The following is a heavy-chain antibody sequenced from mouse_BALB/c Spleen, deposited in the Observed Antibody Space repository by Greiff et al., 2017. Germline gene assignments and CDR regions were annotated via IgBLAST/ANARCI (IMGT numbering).Heavy chain of an antibody. J-gene: IGHJ2*01. V-gene: IGHV1-4*01. CDR2: INPSSGYT. CDR3: ARKEGKTYFDY. D-gene: IGHD2-1*01. Sequence: QVQLQQSGAELARPGASVKMSCKASGYTFTSYTMHWVKQRPGQGLEWIGYINPSSGYTNYNQKFKDKATLTADKSSSTAYKQLSSLTSEDSAVYYCARKEGKTYFDYWGQGTTLTVSS. CDR1: GYTFTSYT.